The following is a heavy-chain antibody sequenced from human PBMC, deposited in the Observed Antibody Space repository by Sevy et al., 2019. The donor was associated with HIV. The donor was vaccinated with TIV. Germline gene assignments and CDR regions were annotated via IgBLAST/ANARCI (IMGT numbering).Heavy chain of an antibody. V-gene: IGHV3-7*03. CDR3: ARGVFGAGGRLGLGY. J-gene: IGHJ4*02. CDR1: GFSFSDYW. D-gene: IGHD3-10*01. CDR2: MRKDGREK. Sequence: GGSLRLSCEASGFSFSDYWMTWVRQAPGKGLEWVANMRKDGREKYYVDSVKGRFTISRANAKNSLYLQMNSLRAEDAAVDYCARGVFGAGGRLGLGYWGQGAMVTVSS.